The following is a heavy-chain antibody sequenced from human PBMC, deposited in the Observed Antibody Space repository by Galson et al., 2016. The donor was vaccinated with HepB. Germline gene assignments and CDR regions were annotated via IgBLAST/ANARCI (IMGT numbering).Heavy chain of an antibody. CDR1: GFTFSNAW. CDR3: TTGRVSDRDDLQKPVV. Sequence: SLRLSCAASGFTFSNAWMSWVRQAPGKGLEWIGRIKSKTDGGTTDFAAPAKGRFTISRDDSKDTLHLQMESLKIEDTAVYYCTTGRVSDRDDLQKPVVWGQGTLVTVSS. D-gene: IGHD2-21*01. CDR2: IKSKTDGGTT. J-gene: IGHJ4*02. V-gene: IGHV3-15*01.